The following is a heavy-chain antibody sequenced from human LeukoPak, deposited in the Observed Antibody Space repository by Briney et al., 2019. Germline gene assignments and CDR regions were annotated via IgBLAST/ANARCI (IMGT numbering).Heavy chain of an antibody. Sequence: PGRSLRLSCAASGFTFSSYAMHWVRQAPGKGLEWVAVISYDGSNKYYADSVKGRFTISRDNSKNTLYLQMNSLRAEDTAVYYCASNYDFWSGYLLYGMDVWGQGTTVTVSS. D-gene: IGHD3-3*01. CDR3: ASNYDFWSGYLLYGMDV. CDR1: GFTFSSYA. V-gene: IGHV3-30-3*01. J-gene: IGHJ6*02. CDR2: ISYDGSNK.